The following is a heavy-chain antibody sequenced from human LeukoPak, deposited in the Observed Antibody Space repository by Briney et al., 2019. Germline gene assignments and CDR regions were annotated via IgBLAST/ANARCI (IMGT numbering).Heavy chain of an antibody. D-gene: IGHD4-17*01. J-gene: IGHJ4*02. Sequence: GGSLRLSCAASGFTFSTYSMNWVRQAPGKGLEWVSYIGTSGLIYYGDSVKGRFTISRDNAKNSLYLQMNSLRAEDTAMYYCARDSGDYASPVDYWGQGTLVTVSS. CDR1: GFTFSTYS. CDR3: ARDSGDYASPVDY. V-gene: IGHV3-48*01. CDR2: IGTSGLI.